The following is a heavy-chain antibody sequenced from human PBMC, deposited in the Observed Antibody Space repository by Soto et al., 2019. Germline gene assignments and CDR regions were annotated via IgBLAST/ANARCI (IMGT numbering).Heavy chain of an antibody. Sequence: PVGSLRVSCAASGFTFSSYGMHWVRQAPGKGLEWVAVISYDGSNKYYADSVKGRFTISRDNSKNTLYLQMNSLRAEDTAVYYCAKDRNYYDSSGLIDYWGQGTLVTVSS. J-gene: IGHJ4*02. CDR2: ISYDGSNK. D-gene: IGHD3-22*01. CDR1: GFTFSSYG. V-gene: IGHV3-30*18. CDR3: AKDRNYYDSSGLIDY.